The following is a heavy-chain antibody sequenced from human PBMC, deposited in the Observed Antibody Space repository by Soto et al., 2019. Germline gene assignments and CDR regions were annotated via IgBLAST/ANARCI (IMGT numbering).Heavy chain of an antibody. CDR1: GITFSTYR. CDR3: ARENYVFLSGYYLDY. J-gene: IGHJ4*02. Sequence: EVQLVESGGGLVQPGGSLRLSCVVSGITFSTYRMHWVRQAPGKGLVWVSHIKSDGTVTDYTDSVRGRFIISRDNAKNTLFLQMNSLRAEDKAEYYGARENYVFLSGYYLDYWGQGALVTVSS. V-gene: IGHV3-74*01. CDR2: IKSDGTVT. D-gene: IGHD3-3*01.